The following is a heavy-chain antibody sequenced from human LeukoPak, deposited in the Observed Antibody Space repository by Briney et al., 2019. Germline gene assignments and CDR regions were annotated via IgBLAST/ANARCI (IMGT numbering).Heavy chain of an antibody. CDR1: GGTFSSYA. V-gene: IGHV1-69*05. D-gene: IGHD2-15*01. CDR3: AGEGMVGTFEH. Sequence: SVKVSCKASGGTFSSYAIGWVRQAPGQGLEWMGGITPIFGTANYAQKFQGRVTITTDESTSTAYMELSSLRSEDTAVYYWAGEGMVGTFEHWGQGTLVTASS. CDR2: ITPIFGTA. J-gene: IGHJ4*02.